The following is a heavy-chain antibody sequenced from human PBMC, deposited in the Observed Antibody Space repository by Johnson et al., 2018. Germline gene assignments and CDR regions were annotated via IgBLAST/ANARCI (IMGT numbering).Heavy chain of an antibody. CDR3: ARDSPGGGWPLDAFDI. CDR1: GFTFSSYG. CDR2: IWYDGSNK. V-gene: IGHV3-33*01. Sequence: QLVESGGGVVQPGRSLRLSCAASGFTFSSYGMHWVRQAPGKGLEWVAVIWYDGSNKYYADSVKGRFTISRDNSKNTLYLQMNSLRAEDTAVYYCARDSPGGGWPLDAFDIWGQGTMVTVSS. J-gene: IGHJ3*02. D-gene: IGHD6-19*01.